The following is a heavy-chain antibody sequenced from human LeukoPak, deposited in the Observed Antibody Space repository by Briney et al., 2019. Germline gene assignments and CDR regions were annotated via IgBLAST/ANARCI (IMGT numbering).Heavy chain of an antibody. D-gene: IGHD1-26*01. CDR1: GYTITNYW. CDR3: ARRISGYYIDY. CDR2: IWPSDSDT. Sequence: GESLQISCKGSGYTITNYWIGWVRQMPGKGLEWMGIIWPSDSDTRYSPSFQGQVTISADKSISTAYLQWSSLKASDTAIYFCARRISGYYIDYWGQGTLVSVSS. V-gene: IGHV5-51*01. J-gene: IGHJ4*02.